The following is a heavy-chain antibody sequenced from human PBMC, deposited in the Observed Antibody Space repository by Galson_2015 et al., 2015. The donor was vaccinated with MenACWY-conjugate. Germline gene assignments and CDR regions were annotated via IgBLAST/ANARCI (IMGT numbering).Heavy chain of an antibody. CDR3: TTDMLGAYHLPPGVEYYFYGLGF. CDR1: GFNFTDAW. V-gene: IGHV3-15*01. D-gene: IGHD3-16*01. Sequence: SLRLSCAASGFNFTDAWMTWVRQAPGKGLEWVGRLKSKSDGGTVDFAAPVKGRFSISRDDSKKTLYLQMNSLKTDDTAVYYCTTDMLGAYHLPPGVEYYFYGLGFWGQGTTVTVSS. J-gene: IGHJ6*02. CDR2: LKSKSDGGTV.